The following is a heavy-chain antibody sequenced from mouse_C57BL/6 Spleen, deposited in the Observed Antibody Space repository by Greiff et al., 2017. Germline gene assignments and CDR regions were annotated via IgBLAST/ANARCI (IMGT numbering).Heavy chain of an antibody. D-gene: IGHD1-1*01. CDR1: GYTFTDYN. CDR3: ASGAIYCGSVYAMDY. J-gene: IGHJ4*01. Sequence: VQLQQSGPELVKPGASVKMSCKASGYTFTDYNMHWVKQSHGKSLEWIGYINPTNGGTSYNQKFKGKATLTVNKSSSTAYMELRSLTSEDSAVSYYASGAIYCGSVYAMDYWGQGTSVTVSS. CDR2: INPTNGGT. V-gene: IGHV1-22*01.